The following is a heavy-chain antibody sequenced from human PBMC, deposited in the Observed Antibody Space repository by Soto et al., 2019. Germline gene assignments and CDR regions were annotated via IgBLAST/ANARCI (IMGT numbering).Heavy chain of an antibody. CDR2: VHPSGNT. V-gene: IGHV4-4*02. CDR3: AKWHPLNP. J-gene: IGHJ5*02. D-gene: IGHD2-8*01. CDR1: GVSISNTEW. Sequence: QVQVQESGPGLVKPSGTLSLTCTVSGVSISNTEWWSWVRQPPGKGLEWMGEVHPSGNTNYNPSLKGRVTMSEDKSKNQFSLMLRSVTAADTAIYYCAKWHPLNPCGQGTLVTVSS.